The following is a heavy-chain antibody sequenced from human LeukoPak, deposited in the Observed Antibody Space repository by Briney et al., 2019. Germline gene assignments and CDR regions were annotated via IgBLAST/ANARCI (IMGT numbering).Heavy chain of an antibody. Sequence: ASVKVSCKASGYTFTGYYMHRVRQAPGQGLEWMGWINPNSGGTNYAQKFQGRVTMTRDTSISTAYMELSRLRSGDTAVYYCARGAYYYDSSGYYSGAFDIWGQGTMVTVSS. J-gene: IGHJ3*02. CDR2: INPNSGGT. CDR3: ARGAYYYDSSGYYSGAFDI. V-gene: IGHV1-2*02. D-gene: IGHD3-22*01. CDR1: GYTFTGYY.